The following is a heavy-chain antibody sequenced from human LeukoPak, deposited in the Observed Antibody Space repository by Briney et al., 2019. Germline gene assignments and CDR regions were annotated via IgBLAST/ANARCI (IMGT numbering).Heavy chain of an antibody. CDR3: AVEMAYPQRKGDLDY. D-gene: IGHD5-24*01. CDR2: IYTSGST. Sequence: SETLSLTCTVSGGSISSGSYYWSWIRQPAGKGLEWIGRIYTSGSTNYNPSLKSRVTISVDTSKNQFSLKLSSVTAADTAVYYCAVEMAYPQRKGDLDYWGQGTLVTVSS. CDR1: GGSISSGSYY. V-gene: IGHV4-61*02. J-gene: IGHJ4*02.